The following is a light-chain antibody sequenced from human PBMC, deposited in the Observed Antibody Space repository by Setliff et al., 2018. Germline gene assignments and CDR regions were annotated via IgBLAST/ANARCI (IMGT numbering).Light chain of an antibody. Sequence: QSALTKPASVSGSPGQSITISCTGTSSDVGTYNYVSWYQQHPGKAPKLMIYDVSKRPSGVSNRFSGSKSGNTASLTISGLQAEDEADYYCSSYTSSRTVVFGSGTKVTVL. CDR2: DVS. J-gene: IGLJ1*01. CDR3: SSYTSSRTVV. CDR1: SSDVGTYNY. V-gene: IGLV2-14*03.